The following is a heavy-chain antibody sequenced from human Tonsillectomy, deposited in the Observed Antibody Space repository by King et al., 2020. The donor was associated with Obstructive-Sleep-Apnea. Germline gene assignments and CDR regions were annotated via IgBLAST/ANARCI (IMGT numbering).Heavy chain of an antibody. D-gene: IGHD2-21*02. CDR1: GFTFSSYA. CDR3: ASAYCGGDCLPNDAFDI. J-gene: IGHJ3*02. V-gene: IGHV3-23*04. Sequence: VQLVESGGGLVQPVGSLRLSCAASGFTFSSYAMSWVRQAPGKGLEWVSAISGSGGSTSYADSVKGRFTISRDNSKNTLYLQMNSLRAEDTAVYYCASAYCGGDCLPNDAFDIWGQGTMVTVSS. CDR2: ISGSGGST.